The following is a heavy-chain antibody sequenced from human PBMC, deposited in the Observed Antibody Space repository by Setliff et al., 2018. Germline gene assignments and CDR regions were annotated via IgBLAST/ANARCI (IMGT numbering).Heavy chain of an antibody. CDR1: GFTFSNYY. Sequence: GGSLRLSCAASGFTFSNYYMTWIRQAPGKGLEWISYIHDSGNPTYYADSVKGRFTVSRDNAKNSLYLQMTSLRAEDTAVYYCARTTGYRLEGDFDYWGQGTLVTVSS. J-gene: IGHJ4*02. V-gene: IGHV3-11*01. CDR2: IHDSGNPT. D-gene: IGHD3-16*01. CDR3: ARTTGYRLEGDFDY.